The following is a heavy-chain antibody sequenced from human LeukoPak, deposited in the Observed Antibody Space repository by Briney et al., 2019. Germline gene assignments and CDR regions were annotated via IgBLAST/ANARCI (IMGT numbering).Heavy chain of an antibody. D-gene: IGHD3-22*01. V-gene: IGHV1-69*13. J-gene: IGHJ5*02. CDR2: IIPIFGTA. CDR1: GGTFISYA. Sequence: ASVKASCKASGGTFISYAISWVRQAPGQGLEWMGGIIPIFGTANYAQKFQGRVTITADESTSTAYMELSSLRSEDTAVYYCARDYYDSSGYYHWGQGTLVTVSS. CDR3: ARDYYDSSGYYH.